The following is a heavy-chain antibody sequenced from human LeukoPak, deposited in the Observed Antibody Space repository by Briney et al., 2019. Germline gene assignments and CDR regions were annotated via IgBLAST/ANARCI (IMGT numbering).Heavy chain of an antibody. CDR3: ARAPMIVVVFPPRLDF. V-gene: IGHV1-2*02. J-gene: IGHJ4*02. Sequence: ASVKVSCKTSVYTFTGYYMRWVRQAPGQGLEWMGWINPNTGGTNYAQKFQGRVTMTSDTSISTAYMELSSLKSDDTAMYYCARAPMIVVVFPPRLDFWGQGTLVTVSS. D-gene: IGHD3-22*01. CDR1: VYTFTGYY. CDR2: INPNTGGT.